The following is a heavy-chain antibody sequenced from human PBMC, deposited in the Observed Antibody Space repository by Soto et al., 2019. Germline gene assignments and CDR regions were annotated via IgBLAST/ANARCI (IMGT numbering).Heavy chain of an antibody. CDR3: ARDPGKGWGSLLVDKNYYYYGMDV. D-gene: IGHD3-16*01. V-gene: IGHV1-69*06. CDR2: IMPMFGTA. J-gene: IGHJ6*02. CDR1: GDTFSSYT. Sequence: ASVKVSCKASGDTFSSYTISWVRQAPGQGLEWMGGIMPMFGTANYAQKFLGRVTITADKSTSTAYMQLSSLRSEDTAVYYCARDPGKGWGSLLVDKNYYYYGMDVWGQGTTVTVSS.